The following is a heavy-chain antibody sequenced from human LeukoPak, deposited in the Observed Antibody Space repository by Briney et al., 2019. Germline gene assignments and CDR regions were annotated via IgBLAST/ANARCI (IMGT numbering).Heavy chain of an antibody. Sequence: PGGSLRLSCAASGFTFSSYAMRWVRQAPGKGLEWVSAISGSGGSTYYADSVKGRFTISRDNSKNTLYLQMNSLRAEDTAVYYCAKEPKTYYDFWSGYRGGYWGQGTLVTVSS. D-gene: IGHD3-3*01. V-gene: IGHV3-23*01. CDR1: GFTFSSYA. J-gene: IGHJ4*02. CDR2: ISGSGGST. CDR3: AKEPKTYYDFWSGYRGGY.